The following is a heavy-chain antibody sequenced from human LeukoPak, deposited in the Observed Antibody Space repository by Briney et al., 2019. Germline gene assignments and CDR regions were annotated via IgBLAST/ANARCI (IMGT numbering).Heavy chain of an antibody. D-gene: IGHD2-2*01. V-gene: IGHV3-64D*06. CDR2: IGTNGIST. CDR1: GLTLSTYA. J-gene: IGHJ4*02. Sequence: GGSLRLSCTVSGLTLSTYAMHWARQAPGKGLEYVSAIGTNGISTNYADAVRDRFIISRDNSKNTLYLQMTSLRAEDTAVYYCVKGSQVVYSPAFDYWGQGTLVT. CDR3: VKGSQVVYSPAFDY.